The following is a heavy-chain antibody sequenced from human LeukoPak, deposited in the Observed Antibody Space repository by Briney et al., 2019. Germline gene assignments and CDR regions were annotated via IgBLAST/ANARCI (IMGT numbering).Heavy chain of an antibody. D-gene: IGHD5-18*01. CDR3: ARGYSLNY. V-gene: IGHV4-30-4*01. J-gene: IGHJ4*02. CDR1: GGSISSGDYY. Sequence: SETLSLTCTVSGGSISSGDYYWSWIRQPPGKGLEWIGYIYYSGSTYYTPSLRGRVTISVDTSKNQFSLNLSSVTAADTAVYYCARGYSLNYWGQGTLVTVSS. CDR2: IYYSGST.